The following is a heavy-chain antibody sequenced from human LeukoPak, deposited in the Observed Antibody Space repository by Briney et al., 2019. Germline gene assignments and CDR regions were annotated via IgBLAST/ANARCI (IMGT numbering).Heavy chain of an antibody. D-gene: IGHD3-9*01. J-gene: IGHJ6*03. CDR3: ARQRGSLRYYHQYLDV. CDR2: ISPDGKDK. Sequence: PGTSLRLSCAASGFTFSGHAYHWVRQAPGKGLEWVATISPDGKDKYYTDSVKGRVTIARDDAKNTLSLLMTSLRLQDAAVYYCARQRGSLRYYHQYLDVWGRGTTVTVSS. V-gene: IGHV3-30*10. CDR1: GFTFSGHA.